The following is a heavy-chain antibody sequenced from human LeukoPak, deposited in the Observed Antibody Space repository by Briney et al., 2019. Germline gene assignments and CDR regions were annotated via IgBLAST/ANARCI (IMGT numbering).Heavy chain of an antibody. CDR3: ARNRRDGYKNDAFDI. CDR2: IYSGGST. J-gene: IGHJ3*02. D-gene: IGHD5-24*01. CDR1: GFTVSSNY. Sequence: PGGSLRLSCAASGFTVSSNYMSWVRQAPGKGLEWVSVIYSGGSTYYADSVKGRFTISRDNSKNTLYLQMNSLRAEDTAMYYCARNRRDGYKNDAFDIWGQGTMVTVSS. V-gene: IGHV3-66*01.